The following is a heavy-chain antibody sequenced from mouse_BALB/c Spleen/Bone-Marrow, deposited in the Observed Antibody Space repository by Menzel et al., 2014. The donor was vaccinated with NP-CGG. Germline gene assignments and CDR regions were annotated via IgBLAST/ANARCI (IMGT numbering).Heavy chain of an antibody. V-gene: IGHV5-17*02. CDR1: GFTFSSFG. CDR3: ARIYGNYAMDY. Sequence: EVNLVESGGGLVQPGGSRKLSCAASGFTFSSFGMHWVRQAPEKGLEWVAYISSGSSTIYYADTVKGRFTISRDNPKNTLFLQMTSLRSEDTAMYYCARIYGNYAMDYWGQGTSVTVSS. D-gene: IGHD2-1*01. CDR2: ISSGSSTI. J-gene: IGHJ4*01.